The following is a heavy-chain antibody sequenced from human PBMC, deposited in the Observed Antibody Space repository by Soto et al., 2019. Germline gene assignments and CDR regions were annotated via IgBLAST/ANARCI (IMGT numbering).Heavy chain of an antibody. CDR1: GGSVSTNSAA. J-gene: IGHJ5*02. Sequence: PSQALSRTGALSGGSVSTNSAAWNWFRQSPSRGLEWLGRTYYRPKWYNDYAVSVKSRITINPDTSKNQFSLQLNSVTPEDTAVYYFSREPGPYNWFDPRSQRTPVPVSS. V-gene: IGHV6-1*01. CDR2: TYYRPKWYN. CDR3: SREPGPYNWFDP.